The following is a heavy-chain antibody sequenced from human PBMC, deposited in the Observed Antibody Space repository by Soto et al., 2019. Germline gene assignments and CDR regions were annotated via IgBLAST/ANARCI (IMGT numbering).Heavy chain of an antibody. CDR1: GFSFTYW. J-gene: IGHJ4*02. V-gene: IGHV3-74*01. Sequence: EVQLVESGGGLVQPGGSLRLSCAGSGFSFTYWMHWVRQAPGEGLVWVSRISGDGSTINYADSVRGRFTISRDNARNTLFLQMDNLRAEDTAVYYCARAGSYRFAYWGQGTLVTVSS. CDR3: ARAGSYRFAY. CDR2: ISGDGSTI.